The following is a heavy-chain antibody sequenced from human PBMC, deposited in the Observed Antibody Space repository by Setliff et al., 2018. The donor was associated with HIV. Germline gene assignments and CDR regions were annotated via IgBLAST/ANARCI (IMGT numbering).Heavy chain of an antibody. CDR2: INSYDGNT. V-gene: IGHV1-18*01. CDR1: GGAISSYD. CDR3: ARNKLSDAFDV. J-gene: IGHJ3*01. Sequence: ASVKVSCKASGGAISSYDINWVRQATGQGLEWMGWINSYDGNTNYEQKFQGRVTMTTDTSTTSAYLELRSLRPDDTAVYFCARNKLSDAFDVWGPGTMVTVSS. D-gene: IGHD1-1*01.